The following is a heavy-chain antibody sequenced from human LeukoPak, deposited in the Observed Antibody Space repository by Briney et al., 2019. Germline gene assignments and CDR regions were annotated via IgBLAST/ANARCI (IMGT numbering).Heavy chain of an antibody. D-gene: IGHD2-15*01. J-gene: IGHJ4*02. Sequence: SETLSLTCAVYGGSFSSYYWGWIRQPPGKGLEWIGSIYYSGSTYYNPSLKSRVTISVDTSKNQFSLKLSSVTAADTAVYYCARRYLGYCSGGSCSDYWGQGTLVTVSS. CDR1: GGSFSSYY. CDR3: ARRYLGYCSGGSCSDY. CDR2: IYYSGST. V-gene: IGHV4-39*01.